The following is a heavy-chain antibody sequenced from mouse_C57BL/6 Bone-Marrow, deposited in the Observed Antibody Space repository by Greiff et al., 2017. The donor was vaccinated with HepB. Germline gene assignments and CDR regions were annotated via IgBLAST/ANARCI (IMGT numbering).Heavy chain of an antibody. V-gene: IGHV1-18*01. CDR3: ARRHYYGSRGDAMDY. Sequence: EVQLQQSGPELVKPGASVKIPCKASGYTFTDYNMDWVKQSHGKSLEWIGDINPNNGGTIYNQKFKGKATLTVDKSSSTAYMELRSLTSEDTAVYYCARRHYYGSRGDAMDYWGQGTSVTVSS. J-gene: IGHJ4*01. CDR1: GYTFTDYN. CDR2: INPNNGGT. D-gene: IGHD1-1*01.